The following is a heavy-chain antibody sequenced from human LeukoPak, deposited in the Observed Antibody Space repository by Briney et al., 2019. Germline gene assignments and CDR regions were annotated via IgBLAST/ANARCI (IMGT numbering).Heavy chain of an antibody. Sequence: GESLKISGKGSGYSFPTYWIAWWRQMPGKGLEWMGIIYPDESNIRYSPSFQGQVTISADKSISTAYLQWSSLKASDTAMYYCARPPSRGYSSSFEYWGQGTLVTVSS. CDR3: ARPPSRGYSSSFEY. D-gene: IGHD2-2*03. CDR2: IYPDESNI. V-gene: IGHV5-51*01. CDR1: GYSFPTYW. J-gene: IGHJ4*02.